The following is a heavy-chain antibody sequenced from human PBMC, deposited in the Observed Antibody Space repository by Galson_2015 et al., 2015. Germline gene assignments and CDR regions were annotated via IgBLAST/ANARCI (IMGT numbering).Heavy chain of an antibody. CDR3: ATQLGYCSSTSCYAYYYGMDV. J-gene: IGHJ6*02. V-gene: IGHV1-3*01. Sequence: SVKVSCKASGYTFTSYAMHWVRQAPGQRLEWMGWINAGNGNTKYSQKFQGRVTITRDTSASTAYMELSSLRSEDTAVYYCATQLGYCSSTSCYAYYYGMDVPVQGTTVPVSS. CDR1: GYTFTSYA. CDR2: INAGNGNT. D-gene: IGHD2-2*01.